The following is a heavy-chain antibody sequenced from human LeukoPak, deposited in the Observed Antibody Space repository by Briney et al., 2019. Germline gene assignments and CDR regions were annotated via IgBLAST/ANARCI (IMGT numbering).Heavy chain of an antibody. CDR1: GFTFSNYG. CDR2: ISYDGSNK. D-gene: IGHD3-22*01. Sequence: GRSLRLSCAASGFTFSNYGMHWVRQAPGKGLEWVAVISYDGSNKYYADSVKGRFTISRDNSKNTLSLQMNGLRAEDTAVYYCAKATGRYYDSSAFWGQGTLVTVSS. J-gene: IGHJ4*02. CDR3: AKATGRYYDSSAF. V-gene: IGHV3-30*18.